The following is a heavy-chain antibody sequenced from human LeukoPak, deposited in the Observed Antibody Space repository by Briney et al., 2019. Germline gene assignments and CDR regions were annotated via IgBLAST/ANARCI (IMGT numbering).Heavy chain of an antibody. V-gene: IGHV3-53*01. J-gene: IGHJ3*02. D-gene: IGHD5-24*01. Sequence: GGSLRLSCAASGFPVSSNYMSWVRQAPGKGLEWVSIFYSGGSTYYADSVKGRFTISRDNAKNSLYLQMNSLRAEDTAVYYCARDREMATRLHDAFDIWGQGTMVTVSS. CDR3: ARDREMATRLHDAFDI. CDR1: GFPVSSNY. CDR2: FYSGGST.